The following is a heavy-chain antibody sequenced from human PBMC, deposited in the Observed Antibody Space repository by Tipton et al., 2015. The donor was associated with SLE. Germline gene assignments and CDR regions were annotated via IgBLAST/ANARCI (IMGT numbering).Heavy chain of an antibody. Sequence: LRLSCAASGFTFSSYSMDWVRQAPGKGLEWVSSISSSSSYIYYADSVKGRFTISRDNAKNSLDLQMNSLRAEDTAVYYCAREYCSGGSCYFADWGQGTLVTVSS. V-gene: IGHV3-21*01. CDR3: AREYCSGGSCYFAD. CDR1: GFTFSSYS. J-gene: IGHJ4*02. D-gene: IGHD2-15*01. CDR2: ISSSSSYI.